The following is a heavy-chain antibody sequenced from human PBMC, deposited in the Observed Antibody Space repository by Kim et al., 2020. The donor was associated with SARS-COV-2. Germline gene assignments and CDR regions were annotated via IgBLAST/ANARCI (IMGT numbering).Heavy chain of an antibody. CDR2: ISYDGSNK. CDR1: GFTFSSYA. D-gene: IGHD3-22*01. Sequence: GGSLRLSCAASGFTFSSYAMHWVRQAPGKGLEWVAVISYDGSNKYYADSVKGRFTISRDNSKNTLYLQMNSLRAEDTAVYYCASGGYYLAFDYWGQGTLVTVSS. V-gene: IGHV3-30-3*01. CDR3: ASGGYYLAFDY. J-gene: IGHJ4*02.